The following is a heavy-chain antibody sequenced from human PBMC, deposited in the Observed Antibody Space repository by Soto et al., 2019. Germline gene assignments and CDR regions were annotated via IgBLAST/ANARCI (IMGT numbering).Heavy chain of an antibody. V-gene: IGHV1-18*01. D-gene: IGHD1-1*01. CDR2: ISAYNDNT. CDR3: ARDKTTATPAGGY. Sequence: QVQLVQSGTEVKKPGASVKVSCKASGYTFTTDGISRVRQAPGQGLEWMGWISAYNDNTNYAQKLQGRVTMTTDTSTSTAYMELRSLRSDGTAVYYCARDKTTATPAGGYWGQGTLVTVSS. J-gene: IGHJ4*02. CDR1: GYTFTTDG.